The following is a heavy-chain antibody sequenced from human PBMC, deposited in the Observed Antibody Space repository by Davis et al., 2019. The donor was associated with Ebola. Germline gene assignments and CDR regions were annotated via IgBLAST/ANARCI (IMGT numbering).Heavy chain of an antibody. J-gene: IGHJ6*02. CDR1: GFTFSSYW. Sequence: GGSLRLSCAASGFTFSSYWMSWVRQAPGKGLEWVANIKQDGSEKYYVDSVKGRFTISRDNSKNSLYLQMNSLRTEDTALYYCAKGHQDYGMDVWGQGTTVTVSS. V-gene: IGHV3-7*03. CDR2: IKQDGSEK. CDR3: AKGHQDYGMDV.